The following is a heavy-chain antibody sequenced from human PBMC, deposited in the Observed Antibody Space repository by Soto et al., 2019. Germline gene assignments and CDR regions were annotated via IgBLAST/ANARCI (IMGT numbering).Heavy chain of an antibody. D-gene: IGHD5-18*01. CDR2: IWYDGSNK. Sequence: QPWGSLRLSCAASGFTFSSYGMHWFRQAPGKGLEWVAVIWYDGSNKYYADSVKGRFTISRDNSKNTLYLQMNSLRAEDTAVYYCARDYSPAMVTYFDYWGQGTLVTVYS. CDR1: GFTFSSYG. CDR3: ARDYSPAMVTYFDY. J-gene: IGHJ4*02. V-gene: IGHV3-33*01.